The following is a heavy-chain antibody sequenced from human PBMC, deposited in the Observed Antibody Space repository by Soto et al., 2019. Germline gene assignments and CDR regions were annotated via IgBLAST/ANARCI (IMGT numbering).Heavy chain of an antibody. V-gene: IGHV4-34*01. D-gene: IGHD6-13*01. Sequence: PSETLSLTCTVSGDSISSHYWSWIRQPPGKGLEWIGEINHSGSTNYNPSLKSRVTISVDTSKNQFSLKLSSVTAADTAVYYCAITPPPRYSSSWYTYIDYWGQGTLVTVSS. CDR1: GDSISSHY. J-gene: IGHJ4*02. CDR3: AITPPPRYSSSWYTYIDY. CDR2: INHSGST.